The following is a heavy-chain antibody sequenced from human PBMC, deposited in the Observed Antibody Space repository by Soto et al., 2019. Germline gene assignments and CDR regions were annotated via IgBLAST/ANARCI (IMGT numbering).Heavy chain of an antibody. Sequence: QVQLQQWGAGLLKPSETLSLTCAVYGGSFSGYYWSWIRQPPGKGLEWIGEINHSGSTNYNPSLKSRVTISVDTSKNQFSLKLSSVTAADTAVYYCARGFGIAARPPYFDYWGQGTLVTVSS. CDR1: GGSFSGYY. J-gene: IGHJ4*02. V-gene: IGHV4-34*01. CDR3: ARGFGIAARPPYFDY. CDR2: INHSGST. D-gene: IGHD6-6*01.